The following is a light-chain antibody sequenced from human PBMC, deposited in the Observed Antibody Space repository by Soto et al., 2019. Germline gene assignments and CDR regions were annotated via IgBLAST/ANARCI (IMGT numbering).Light chain of an antibody. CDR3: SSYTSSHTRV. CDR2: EVS. J-gene: IGLJ1*01. Sequence: QSALTQPASVSGTPGQSITISCTGSNSDVGLYDFVSWYQHHPGRAPKLIVSEVSHRPSGISNRFSGSKSGNTASLTISGLQSEDEADYYCSSYTSSHTRVFGTGTKVTVL. V-gene: IGLV2-14*01. CDR1: NSDVGLYDF.